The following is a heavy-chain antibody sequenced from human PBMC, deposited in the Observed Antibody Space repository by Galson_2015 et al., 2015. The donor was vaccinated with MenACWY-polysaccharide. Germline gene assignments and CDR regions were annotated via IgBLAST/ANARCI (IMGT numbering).Heavy chain of an antibody. Sequence: SVKVSCKASGYIVTSFYMHWVRQAPGQGLEWMGKINPSGGSTTYIQKFQVRVSMTTDTSTNTVYMELSSLSSDDTAVYYCARGIRCSCITGVCHALDIWGQGTVVTVSA. D-gene: IGHD2-8*01. CDR1: GYIVTSFY. V-gene: IGHV1-46*01. CDR3: ARGIRCSCITGVCHALDI. CDR2: INPSGGST. J-gene: IGHJ3*02.